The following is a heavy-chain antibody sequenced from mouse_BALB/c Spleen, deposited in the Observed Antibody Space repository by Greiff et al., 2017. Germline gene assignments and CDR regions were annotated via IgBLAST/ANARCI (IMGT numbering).Heavy chain of an antibody. CDR3: ARGGKPYYAMDY. CDR1: GFTFTDYY. V-gene: IGHV7-3*02. Sequence: EVNVVESGGGLVQPGGSLRLSCATSGFTFTDYYMSWVRQPPGKALEWLGFIRNKANGYTTEYSASVKGRFTISRDNSQSILYLQMNTLRAEDSATYYCARGGKPYYAMDYWGQGTSVTVSS. D-gene: IGHD2-1*01. CDR2: IRNKANGYTT. J-gene: IGHJ4*01.